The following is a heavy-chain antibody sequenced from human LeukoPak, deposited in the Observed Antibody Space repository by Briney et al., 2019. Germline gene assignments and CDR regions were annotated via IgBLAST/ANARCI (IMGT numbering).Heavy chain of an antibody. CDR3: ARASWFGESTTDY. CDR2: IYTSGTT. Sequence: KPSQTLSLTCTVSGRSIGSGSDDWSWLRQPAGKGLEWIGRIYTSGTTNYNPSPKSRLTRSIDTSKNPFSLELSSLSAAHRSLFYCARASWFGESTTDYWGQGALVTVSS. CDR1: GRSIGSGSDD. J-gene: IGHJ4*02. D-gene: IGHD3-10*01. V-gene: IGHV4-61*02.